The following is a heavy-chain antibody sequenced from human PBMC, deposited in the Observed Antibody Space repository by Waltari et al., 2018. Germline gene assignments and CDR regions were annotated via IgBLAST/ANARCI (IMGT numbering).Heavy chain of an antibody. CDR3: ARVPTAYSSSWFDYGMDV. V-gene: IGHV4-61*09. CDR2: IYTSGST. Sequence: QVQLQESGPGLVKPSQTLSLTCTVSGGSISSGSYYWSWIRQPAGKGLEWIGYIYTSGSTNYNPSLKSRVTISVDTSKNQFSLKLSSVTAADTAVYYCARVPTAYSSSWFDYGMDVWGQGTTVTVSS. J-gene: IGHJ6*02. D-gene: IGHD6-13*01. CDR1: GGSISSGSYY.